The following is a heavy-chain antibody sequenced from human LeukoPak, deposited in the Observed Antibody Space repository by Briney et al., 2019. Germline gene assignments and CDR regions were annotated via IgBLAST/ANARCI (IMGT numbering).Heavy chain of an antibody. CDR2: ISSSSSYI. D-gene: IGHD6-19*01. CDR1: GFTFSSYS. CDR3: ARVAQKLERIVVAGTSEWRANWFFDL. J-gene: IGHJ2*01. V-gene: IGHV3-21*01. Sequence: PGGSLRLSCAASGFTFSSYSMNWVRQAPGKGLEWVSSISSSSSYIYYADSVKGRFTISRDNAKNSLYLQMNSLRAEDTAVYYCARVAQKLERIVVAGTSEWRANWFFDLWGRGTLVTVSS.